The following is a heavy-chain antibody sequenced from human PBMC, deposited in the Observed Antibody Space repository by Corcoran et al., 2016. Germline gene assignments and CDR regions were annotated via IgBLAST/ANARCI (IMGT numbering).Heavy chain of an antibody. CDR3: ARDHSIAVAGNWYDY. CDR2: INPSGGST. Sequence: QVQLVQSGAEVKKPGASVKVSCKASGYTFTSYYMHWVRQAPGQGLGWMGIINPSGGSTSYAQKFQGRVTMTRDTSTSTVYMELSSLRSEDTAVYYCARDHSIAVAGNWYDYWGQGTLVTVSS. V-gene: IGHV1-46*01. CDR1: GYTFTSYY. D-gene: IGHD6-19*01. J-gene: IGHJ4*02.